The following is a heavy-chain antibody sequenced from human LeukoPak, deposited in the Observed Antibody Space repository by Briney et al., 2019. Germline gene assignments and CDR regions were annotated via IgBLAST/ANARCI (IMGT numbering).Heavy chain of an antibody. D-gene: IGHD3-10*01. CDR3: ARGERSWFGGYFDY. Sequence: PSETLSLTCAVHGGSFSGYYWSWIRQPPGKGLEWIGEINHSGSTNYNPSLKSRVTISVDTSKNQFSLKLSSVTAADTAVYYCARGERSWFGGYFDYWGQGTLVTVSS. CDR1: GGSFSGYY. V-gene: IGHV4-34*01. J-gene: IGHJ4*02. CDR2: INHSGST.